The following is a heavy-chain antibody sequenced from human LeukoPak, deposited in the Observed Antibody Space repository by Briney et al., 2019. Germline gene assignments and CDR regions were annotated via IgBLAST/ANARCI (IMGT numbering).Heavy chain of an antibody. Sequence: GGSLRLSCAASGFTFSSYWMHWVRQAPGRGLVWVSCINSNGSSTSYADSVKGRFNISRDNAKNKLYLQMNSLRAEDTAVYYCSRDHWDRFDYWGQGTLVPVSS. CDR1: GFTFSSYW. CDR3: SRDHWDRFDY. J-gene: IGHJ4*02. D-gene: IGHD7-27*01. CDR2: INSNGSST. V-gene: IGHV3-74*01.